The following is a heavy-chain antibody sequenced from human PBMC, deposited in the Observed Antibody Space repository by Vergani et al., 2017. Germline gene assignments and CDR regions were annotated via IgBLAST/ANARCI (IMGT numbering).Heavy chain of an antibody. V-gene: IGHV3-7*01. CDR3: ARERFGELLDYYYYMDV. CDR1: GFTFSSYW. D-gene: IGHD3-10*01. CDR2: IKQDGSEK. Sequence: EVQLVESGGGLVQPGGSLRLSCAASGFTFSSYWMSWVRQAPGKGLEWVANIKQDGSEKYYVDSVKGRFTISRDNAKNSLSLQMNSLRAEDTAVYYCARERFGELLDYYYYMDVWGKGTTVTVSS. J-gene: IGHJ6*03.